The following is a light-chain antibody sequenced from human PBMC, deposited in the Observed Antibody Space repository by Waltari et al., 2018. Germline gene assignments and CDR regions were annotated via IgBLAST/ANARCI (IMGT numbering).Light chain of an antibody. CDR1: QTVSRS. J-gene: IGKJ1*01. CDR3: QQGSNWPPT. Sequence: CRASQTVSRSLVWYRHKPGQPPRLLIYDASKRASGVPARFSGSGSGTDFTLTISSLEPEDSAVFYCQQGSNWPPTFGQGTKVEIK. V-gene: IGKV3-11*01. CDR2: DAS.